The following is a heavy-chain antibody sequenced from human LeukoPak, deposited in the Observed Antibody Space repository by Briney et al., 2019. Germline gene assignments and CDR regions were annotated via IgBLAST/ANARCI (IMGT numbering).Heavy chain of an antibody. CDR3: ARRYGSGSSGTFDY. Sequence: GSLRLSCAASGFTFSNAWMSWVRQAPGKGLEWVAYIYYSGSTNYNPSLKSRVTISVDTSKNQFSLKLSSVTAADTAVYYCARRYGSGSSGTFDYWGQGTLVTVSS. CDR1: GFTFSNAW. CDR2: IYYSGST. J-gene: IGHJ4*02. V-gene: IGHV4-59*01. D-gene: IGHD3-10*01.